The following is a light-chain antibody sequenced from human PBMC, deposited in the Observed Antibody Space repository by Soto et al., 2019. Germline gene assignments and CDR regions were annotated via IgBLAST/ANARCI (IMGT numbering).Light chain of an antibody. V-gene: IGKV3-15*01. CDR1: QSVSSN. J-gene: IGKJ4*01. CDR2: GAS. Sequence: EKALTQSPVTLSLSPGERATLSCRASQSVSSNLAWYQQRPGQAPRLLIYGASTRASGVPDRFSGSGSGTEFILTISSLQSEYSAVYYCQQYDVWPALTFGGGTKVDIK. CDR3: QQYDVWPALT.